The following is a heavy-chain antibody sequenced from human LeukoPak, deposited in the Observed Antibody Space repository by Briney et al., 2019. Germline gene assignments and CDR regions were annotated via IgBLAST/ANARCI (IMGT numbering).Heavy chain of an antibody. V-gene: IGHV4-61*01. Sequence: PSETLSLTCSVSGGSVSSSSYYWSWIRQPPGKGLEWIGYIYYSGSTNYNPSLKSRVTISVDTSKNQFPLKLSSVTAADTAVYYCAREGHRGAGPERYQIDYWGQGTLVTVSS. CDR1: GGSVSSSSYY. CDR3: AREGHRGAGPERYQIDY. CDR2: IYYSGST. D-gene: IGHD6-19*01. J-gene: IGHJ4*02.